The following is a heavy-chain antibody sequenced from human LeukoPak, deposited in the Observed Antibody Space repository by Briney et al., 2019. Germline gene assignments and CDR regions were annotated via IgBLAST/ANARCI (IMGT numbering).Heavy chain of an antibody. D-gene: IGHD3-10*01. J-gene: IGHJ6*03. V-gene: IGHV3-48*03. Sequence: GGSLRLSCAASGFTFRSYDMNWVRQAPGKGQEWVSYISSSGSTIFYADSVKGRFTISRDNAKNSLFLQMNSLRAEDTAVYYCARDQYGSGDGYYMDVWGKGTTVTISS. CDR1: GFTFRSYD. CDR3: ARDQYGSGDGYYMDV. CDR2: ISSSGSTI.